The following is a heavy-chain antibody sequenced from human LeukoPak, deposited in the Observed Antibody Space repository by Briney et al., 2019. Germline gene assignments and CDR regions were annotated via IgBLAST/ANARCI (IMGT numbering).Heavy chain of an antibody. J-gene: IGHJ5*02. Sequence: SGGSLRLSCAASGFTFSSYEFNWVRQAPGKGLEWVSYISSSGTMIYYADSVKGRFTISRDNSKNSLYLQMNNLRAEDTAVYYCAREVASCGGDCLAPWGQGTLVTVSS. CDR2: ISSSGTMI. V-gene: IGHV3-48*03. CDR3: AREVASCGGDCLAP. D-gene: IGHD2-21*02. CDR1: GFTFSSYE.